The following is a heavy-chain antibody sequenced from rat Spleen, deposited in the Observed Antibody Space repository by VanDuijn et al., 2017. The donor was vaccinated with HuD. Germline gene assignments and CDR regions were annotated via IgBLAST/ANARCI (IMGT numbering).Heavy chain of an antibody. D-gene: IGHD2-2*01. V-gene: IGHV5S13*01. CDR3: ARAGYLRDWYFDF. Sequence: EVQLVESGGGLVQPGGSLQVSCAASGFIFNNYDMAWVRQTPTKGLEWVASISPSGGGTYYRDSVKGRFTVSRDNTKNTLYLQMDNLRSDDTATYSCARAGYLRDWYFDFWGPGTLVTVSS. CDR2: ISPSGGGT. J-gene: IGHJ1*01. CDR1: GFIFNNYD.